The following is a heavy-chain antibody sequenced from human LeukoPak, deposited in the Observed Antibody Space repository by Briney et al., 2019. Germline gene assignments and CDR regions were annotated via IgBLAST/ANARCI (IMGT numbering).Heavy chain of an antibody. Sequence: GGSLRLSCAASGFTFSSYWMNWVRQAPGKGLEWVANIKQDGSEKYYVDSVKGRFTISRDNAKNSLYLQMNSLRAEDTAVYYCARSPSYNWNYYYYGMDVWGQGTTVTVSS. V-gene: IGHV3-7*01. J-gene: IGHJ6*02. D-gene: IGHD1-20*01. CDR3: ARSPSYNWNYYYYGMDV. CDR2: IKQDGSEK. CDR1: GFTFSSYW.